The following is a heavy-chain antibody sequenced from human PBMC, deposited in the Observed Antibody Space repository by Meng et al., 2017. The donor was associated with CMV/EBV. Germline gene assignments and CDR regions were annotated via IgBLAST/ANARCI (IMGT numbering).Heavy chain of an antibody. CDR3: ARGNSPEHTEDIVVVPAARAGGYYGMDV. CDR2: INPNSGGT. Sequence: ASVKVSCKASGCTFTGYYMHWVRQAPGQGLEWMGWINPNSGGTNYAQKFQGRVTMTRDTSISTAYMELSRLRSDDTAVYYCARGNSPEHTEDIVVVPAARAGGYYGMDVWGQGTTVTVSS. V-gene: IGHV1-2*02. CDR1: GCTFTGYY. J-gene: IGHJ6*02. D-gene: IGHD2-2*01.